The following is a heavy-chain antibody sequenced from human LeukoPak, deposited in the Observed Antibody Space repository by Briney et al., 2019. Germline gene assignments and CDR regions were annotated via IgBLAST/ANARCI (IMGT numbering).Heavy chain of an antibody. Sequence: GGSLRLSCAASGFTFSSYSMNWVRQAPGKGLEWLSYISSSSSTIYYADSVKGRFTISRDNAKNSLYLQMNSLRDEDTAVYYCARDPLYCSRGSCYRTGMDVWGQGTTVTVSS. CDR3: ARDPLYCSRGSCYRTGMDV. J-gene: IGHJ6*02. CDR2: ISSSSSTI. D-gene: IGHD2-15*01. V-gene: IGHV3-48*02. CDR1: GFTFSSYS.